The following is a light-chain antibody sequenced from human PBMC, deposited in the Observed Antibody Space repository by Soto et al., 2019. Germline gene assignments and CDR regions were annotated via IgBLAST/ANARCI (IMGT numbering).Light chain of an antibody. CDR1: QSVTYGY. CDR3: QQYVTSQLT. V-gene: IGKV3-20*01. J-gene: IGKJ4*01. Sequence: DIVLTQSPGTLFLSPGERATLSCRASQSVTYGYLAWYQLKPGQAPRLLIFGAFIRATGIPDRFSGSGSGTDFTLNISRLETEEFAVYYCQQYVTSQLTFSGGTKVAIK. CDR2: GAF.